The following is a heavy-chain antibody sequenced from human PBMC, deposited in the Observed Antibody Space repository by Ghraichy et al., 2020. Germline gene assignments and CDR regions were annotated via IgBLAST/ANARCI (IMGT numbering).Heavy chain of an antibody. Sequence: SQTLSLTCAVYGGSFSGYYWSWIRQPPGKGLEWIGEINHSGSTNYNPSLKSRVTISVDTSKNQFSLKLSSVTAADTAVYYCASAPGGGIAARPHYYYMDVWGKGTTVTVSS. D-gene: IGHD6-6*01. CDR2: INHSGST. V-gene: IGHV4-34*01. CDR3: ASAPGGGIAARPHYYYMDV. J-gene: IGHJ6*03. CDR1: GGSFSGYY.